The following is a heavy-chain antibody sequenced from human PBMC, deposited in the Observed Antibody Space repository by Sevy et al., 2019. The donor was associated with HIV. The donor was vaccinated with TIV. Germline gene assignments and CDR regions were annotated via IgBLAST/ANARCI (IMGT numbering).Heavy chain of an antibody. CDR2: ISWDGGST. CDR1: GFTFDDYA. J-gene: IGHJ4*02. D-gene: IGHD4-17*01. CDR3: AKPMTTDAWGIDY. Sequence: WGSLRLSCAASGFTFDDYAMHWVRQAPGKGLEWVSLISWDGGSTYYADSVKGRFTISRDNSKNSLYLQMNSLRAEDTALYYCAKPMTTDAWGIDYWGQGTLVTVSS. V-gene: IGHV3-43D*03.